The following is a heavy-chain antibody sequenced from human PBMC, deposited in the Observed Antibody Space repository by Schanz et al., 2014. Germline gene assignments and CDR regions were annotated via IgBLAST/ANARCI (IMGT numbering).Heavy chain of an antibody. J-gene: IGHJ6*02. Sequence: VQLVESGGGVVQPGRSLRLSCAAYGFTFSNYAMSWVRQAPGKGLEWVSSISHSGGSKYYADSVKGRFTISRDNSENTLYLQMNSLSADDTAVFYCAKGMGYCSGGTCYDYYYYGLDVWGQGTTVTVSS. CDR1: GFTFSNYA. CDR2: ISHSGGSK. CDR3: AKGMGYCSGGTCYDYYYYGLDV. V-gene: IGHV3-23*04. D-gene: IGHD2-15*01.